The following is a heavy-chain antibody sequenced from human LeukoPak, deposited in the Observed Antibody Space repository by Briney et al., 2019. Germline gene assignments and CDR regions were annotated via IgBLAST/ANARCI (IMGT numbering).Heavy chain of an antibody. J-gene: IGHJ4*02. Sequence: ASVKVSCKASGYTFTSYYIHWVRQAPGQGLEWMGWINPNSGGTNYAQKFQGRVTMTRDTSISTAYMELSRLRSDDTALYYCAREGYIDFWSGYHGGFDYWGQGTLVTVSS. CDR2: INPNSGGT. CDR3: AREGYIDFWSGYHGGFDY. D-gene: IGHD3-3*01. CDR1: GYTFTSYY. V-gene: IGHV1-2*02.